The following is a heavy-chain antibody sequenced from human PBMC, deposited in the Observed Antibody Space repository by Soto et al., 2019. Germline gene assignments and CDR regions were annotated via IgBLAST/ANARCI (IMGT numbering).Heavy chain of an antibody. CDR1: GYTLTELS. V-gene: IGHV1-2*02. Sequence: ASVKVSCKVSGYTLTELSMHWVRQAPGQGLEWMGWINPNSGGTNYAQKFQGRVTMTRDTSISTAYMELSRLRSDDTAVYYCARGGGDILTGGYYYYGMDVWGQGTTVTVSS. CDR2: INPNSGGT. D-gene: IGHD3-9*01. J-gene: IGHJ6*02. CDR3: ARGGGDILTGGYYYYGMDV.